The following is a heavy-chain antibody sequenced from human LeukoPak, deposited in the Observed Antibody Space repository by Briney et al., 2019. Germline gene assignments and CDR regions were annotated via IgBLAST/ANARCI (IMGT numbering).Heavy chain of an antibody. D-gene: IGHD3-22*01. V-gene: IGHV3-23*01. Sequence: QPGGSLRLSCAASGFTFSSYAMSWVRQAPGKGLEWVSAISGSGGSTYYADSVKGRFTISRDNSKNTLYLQMNSLRAEDTAVYYCAKDLFVTDYYDSSGYYFDYWGQGTLVTVSS. CDR3: AKDLFVTDYYDSSGYYFDY. J-gene: IGHJ4*02. CDR1: GFTFSSYA. CDR2: ISGSGGST.